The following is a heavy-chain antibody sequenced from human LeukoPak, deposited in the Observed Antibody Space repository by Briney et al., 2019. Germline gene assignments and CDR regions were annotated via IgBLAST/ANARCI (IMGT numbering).Heavy chain of an antibody. D-gene: IGHD3-10*01. CDR1: GGTFSSYA. CDR3: ARAITMVRATNSFDY. V-gene: IGHV1-69*04. Sequence: SVKVSCKASGGTFSSYAISWVRQAPGQGLEWMGRFIPILGIANYAQKFQGRVTITADKSTSTAYMELSSLRSEDTAVYYCARAITMVRATNSFDYWGQGTLVTVSS. CDR2: FIPILGIA. J-gene: IGHJ4*02.